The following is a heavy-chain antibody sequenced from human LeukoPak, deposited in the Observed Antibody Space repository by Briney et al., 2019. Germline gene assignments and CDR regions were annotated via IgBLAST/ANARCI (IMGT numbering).Heavy chain of an antibody. J-gene: IGHJ4*02. V-gene: IGHV1-18*01. Sequence: ASVKVSCKASGYTFTRYGIRGVRQAPGQEGEWMGWISADNGNRNYGQKLQGRVAMTTDTSTSTAYMELRSLRSDDTPVYYCARNDPRYYYDSSGFDYWGQGTLVTVSS. CDR2: ISADNGNR. CDR3: ARNDPRYYYDSSGFDY. CDR1: GYTFTRYG. D-gene: IGHD3-22*01.